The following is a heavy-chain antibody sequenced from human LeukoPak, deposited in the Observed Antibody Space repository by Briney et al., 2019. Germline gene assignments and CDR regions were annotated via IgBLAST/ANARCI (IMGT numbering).Heavy chain of an antibody. J-gene: IGHJ4*02. CDR1: GGTFSSYA. Sequence: ASVKVSCKASGGTFSSYAISWVRQAPGQGLEWMGGIIPIFGTANYAQKFQGRVTMTRDTSTSTVYMELSSLRSEDTAVYYCAREMTTVNLVMRVNDYWGQGTLVTVSS. V-gene: IGHV1-69*05. CDR2: IIPIFGTA. D-gene: IGHD4-17*01. CDR3: AREMTTVNLVMRVNDY.